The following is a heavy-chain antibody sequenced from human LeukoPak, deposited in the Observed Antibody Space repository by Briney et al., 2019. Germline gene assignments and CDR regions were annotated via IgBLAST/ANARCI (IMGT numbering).Heavy chain of an antibody. CDR2: IFYSGST. CDR1: GGSLSNYY. J-gene: IGHJ4*02. Sequence: NPSETLSLTCTVSGGSLSNYYWTWIRQPPGKRQECIAYIFYSGSTNYNPSLKSRITISVDTSMNQFSLRLTSVTAADTAVYFCARLRDNYFPDDWGQGALVTVAT. CDR3: ARLRDNYFPDD. D-gene: IGHD2/OR15-2a*01. V-gene: IGHV4-59*01.